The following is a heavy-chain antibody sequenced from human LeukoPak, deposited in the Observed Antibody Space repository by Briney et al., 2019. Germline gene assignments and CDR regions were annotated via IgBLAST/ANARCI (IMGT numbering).Heavy chain of an antibody. CDR3: ARDDIAARTYDY. Sequence: GASVKVSCKASEYSFIGYYMHWVRQAPGQGLEWMGWINPNSGGTNYAQKFQGRVTMTRDTSISTAYMELSSLRSDDTAVYYCARDDIAARTYDYWGQGTLVTVSS. V-gene: IGHV1-2*02. J-gene: IGHJ4*02. D-gene: IGHD6-6*01. CDR2: INPNSGGT. CDR1: EYSFIGYY.